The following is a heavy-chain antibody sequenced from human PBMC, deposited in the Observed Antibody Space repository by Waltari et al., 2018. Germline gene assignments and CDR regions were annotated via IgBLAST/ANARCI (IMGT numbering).Heavy chain of an antibody. Sequence: QVQLQESGPGLVKPSETLSLTCAVSGYSISSGYSLGWIRQPPGKGLEWIGSIYHSGSTYYNPSLKSRVTISVDTSKNQFSLKLSSVTAADTAVYYCARLGGKDFDYWGQGTLVTVSS. CDR3: ARLGGKDFDY. V-gene: IGHV4-38-2*01. CDR1: GYSISSGYS. J-gene: IGHJ4*02. CDR2: IYHSGST. D-gene: IGHD3-16*01.